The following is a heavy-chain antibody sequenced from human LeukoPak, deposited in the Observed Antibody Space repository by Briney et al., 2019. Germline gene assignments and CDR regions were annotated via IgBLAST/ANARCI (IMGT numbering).Heavy chain of an antibody. CDR2: ILPILGIA. D-gene: IGHD3-22*01. CDR1: GGTFSSYT. CDR3: ARGLGYYDSSGYYYDNYYGMDV. Sequence: ASVKVSCKASGGTFSSYTISWVRQAPGQGLEWIGRILPILGIANYAQKFQGRVTITADKSTSTAYMELSSLRSEDTAVYYCARGLGYYDSSGYYYDNYYGMDVWGQGTTVTVSS. J-gene: IGHJ6*02. V-gene: IGHV1-69*02.